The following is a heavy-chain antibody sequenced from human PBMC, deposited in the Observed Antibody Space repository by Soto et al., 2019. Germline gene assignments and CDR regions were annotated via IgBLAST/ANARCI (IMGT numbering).Heavy chain of an antibody. D-gene: IGHD2-2*01. V-gene: IGHV3-9*01. CDR2: ISWNSASI. Sequence: EGQLVESGGGLVHRGRSLRLSCVASGFPLDHYAMHWVRQAPGRGLEWVSGISWNSASIDYADSVKGRFSISRDNALNSLHLQMNSQRPEDTVFYYCAKDSERVRPAVILVASFDIWGQGTLVTVSA. CDR1: GFPLDHYA. CDR3: AKDSERVRPAVILVASFDI. J-gene: IGHJ3*02.